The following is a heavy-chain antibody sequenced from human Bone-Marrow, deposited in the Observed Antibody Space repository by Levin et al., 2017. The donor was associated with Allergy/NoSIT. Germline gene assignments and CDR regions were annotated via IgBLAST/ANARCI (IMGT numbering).Heavy chain of an antibody. CDR2: INHSGST. D-gene: IGHD3-22*01. CDR1: GGSFSGYY. J-gene: IGHJ4*02. Sequence: SETLSLTCAVYGGSFSGYYWSWIRQPPGKGLEWIGEINHSGSTNYNPSLKSRVTISVDTSKNQFSLKLSSVTAADTAVYYCARVEVNAQNLYDYWGQGTLVTVSS. V-gene: IGHV4-34*01. CDR3: ARVEVNAQNLYDY.